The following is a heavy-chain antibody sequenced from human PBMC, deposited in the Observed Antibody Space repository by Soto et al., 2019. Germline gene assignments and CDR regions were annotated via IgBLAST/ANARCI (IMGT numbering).Heavy chain of an antibody. CDR2: ISPYNGKT. Sequence: QAQLAQSGAEVKKPGASVNISCKASGYTFTNYGFIWVRQAPGHGLEWVGWISPYNGKTEYAQKFQGRVTMTRDKPTSTAYMELRSLRSDDTVVYYCARDIYGGNCCDAFDIWGQGTMVTVSS. J-gene: IGHJ3*02. D-gene: IGHD2-15*01. CDR1: GYTFTNYG. CDR3: ARDIYGGNCCDAFDI. V-gene: IGHV1-18*01.